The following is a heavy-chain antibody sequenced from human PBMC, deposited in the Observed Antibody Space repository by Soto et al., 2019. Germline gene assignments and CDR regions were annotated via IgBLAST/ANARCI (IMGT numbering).Heavy chain of an antibody. J-gene: IGHJ4*02. CDR2: ISYDGSNK. V-gene: IGHV3-30*18. D-gene: IGHD3-22*01. Sequence: GGSLRLSCAASGFTFSSYGMHWVRQAPGKGLEWVAVISYDGSNKYYADSVKGRFTISRDNSKNTLYLQMNSLRAEDTVVYYCAKAKDYYDSSPYDYWGQGTLVTVSS. CDR1: GFTFSSYG. CDR3: AKAKDYYDSSPYDY.